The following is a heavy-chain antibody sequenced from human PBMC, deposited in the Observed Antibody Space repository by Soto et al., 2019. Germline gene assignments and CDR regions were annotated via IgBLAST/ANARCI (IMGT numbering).Heavy chain of an antibody. J-gene: IGHJ4*02. D-gene: IGHD3-16*01. CDR1: GFTFSSYG. Sequence: PGGSLRLSCAASGFTFSSYGMHWVRQAPGKGLEWVAVISYDGSNKYYADSVKGRFTISRDNSKNTLYLQMNSLRAEDTAVYYCAKVGATPGAFDYWGQGTLVTVSS. CDR2: ISYDGSNK. V-gene: IGHV3-30*18. CDR3: AKVGATPGAFDY.